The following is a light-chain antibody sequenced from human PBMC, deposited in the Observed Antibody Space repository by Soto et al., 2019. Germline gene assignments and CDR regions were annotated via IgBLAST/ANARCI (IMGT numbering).Light chain of an antibody. J-gene: IGLJ2*01. CDR3: CSYAGSSTLI. Sequence: QSVLTQPASVSGSPGQSITISCTVISTNIGNYNLVSWYQQHPGKAPKLIIYETNKRPSEVSNRFSGSKSGNTASLTISGLQAEDEADYHCCSYAGSSTLIFGGGTK. V-gene: IGLV2-23*01. CDR2: ETN. CDR1: STNIGNYNL.